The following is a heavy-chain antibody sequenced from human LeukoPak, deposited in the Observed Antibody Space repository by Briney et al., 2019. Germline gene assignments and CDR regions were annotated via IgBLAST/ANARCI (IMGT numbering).Heavy chain of an antibody. CDR3: ARALVAPYYFDY. V-gene: IGHV3-74*01. CDR2: INTDGGST. Sequence: GGSLRLSCAASGFTFSSYWMHWVRQAPGKGLVWVSRINTDGGSTTYAGSVKGRFTISRDNAKNMLYLQMNSLRAEDTAVYYCARALVAPYYFDYWGQGALVTVSS. CDR1: GFTFSSYW. J-gene: IGHJ4*02. D-gene: IGHD2-15*01.